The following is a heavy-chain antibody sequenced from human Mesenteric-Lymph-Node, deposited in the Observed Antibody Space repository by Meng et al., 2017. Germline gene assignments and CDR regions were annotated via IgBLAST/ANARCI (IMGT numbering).Heavy chain of an antibody. CDR3: ARGGYYDSSGYYLD. V-gene: IGHV4-39*07. CDR1: GGSISSSSFY. CDR2: IYYSGST. D-gene: IGHD3-22*01. J-gene: IGHJ4*02. Sequence: SETLSLTCSVSGGSISSSSFYWGWIRQPPGKGLEWIGSIYYSGSTYYNPSLKSRVTISLDTSKNQFSLKLSSVTAEDTAVYYCARGGYYDSSGYYLDCGQGTLVISSS.